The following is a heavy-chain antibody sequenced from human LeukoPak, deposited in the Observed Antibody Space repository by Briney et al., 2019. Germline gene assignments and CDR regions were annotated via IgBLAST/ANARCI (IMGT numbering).Heavy chain of an antibody. CDR3: ANLYSSGANNWFDP. CDR1: GFTFSSYE. J-gene: IGHJ5*02. CDR2: ISSSGSTI. V-gene: IGHV3-48*03. D-gene: IGHD6-19*01. Sequence: PGGSLRLSCAVSGFTFSSYEMNWVRQAPGKGLEWVSYISSSGSTIYYADSVKGRFTISRDNAKNSLYLQMNSLRAEDTAVYYCANLYSSGANNWFDPWGQGTLVTVSS.